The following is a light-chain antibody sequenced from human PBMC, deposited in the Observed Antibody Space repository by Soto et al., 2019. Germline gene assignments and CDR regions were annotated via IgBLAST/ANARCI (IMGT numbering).Light chain of an antibody. V-gene: IGKV3-11*01. CDR1: QSVSNY. J-gene: IGKJ4*01. Sequence: EIVLTQSPVTLSLSPGERASLSCRASQSVSNYLSWYQQKPGQAPRLLIYEASNRATAIPARFSGSASGTDFTLTISSLEHEDSAVYYCQHRSNWPLTFGGGTKVEIK. CDR2: EAS. CDR3: QHRSNWPLT.